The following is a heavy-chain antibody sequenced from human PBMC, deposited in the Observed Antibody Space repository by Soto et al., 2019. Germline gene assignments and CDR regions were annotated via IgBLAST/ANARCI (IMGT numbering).Heavy chain of an antibody. Sequence: SETLSLTCAVYGGSFSGYYWSWIRQPPGKGLEWIGYIYYSGSTNYNPSLKSRVTISVDTSKNQFSLKLSSVTAADTAVFYCGREGYSSGYYYYYGMDVWGQGTTATVSS. D-gene: IGHD3-22*01. CDR2: IYYSGST. J-gene: IGHJ6*02. CDR1: GGSFSGYY. CDR3: GREGYSSGYYYYYGMDV. V-gene: IGHV4-59*01.